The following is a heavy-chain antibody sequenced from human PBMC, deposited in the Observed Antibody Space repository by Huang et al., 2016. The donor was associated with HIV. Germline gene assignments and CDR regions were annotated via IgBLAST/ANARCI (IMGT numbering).Heavy chain of an antibody. CDR3: ATGTLATSFYYFDY. Sequence: QVQLQESGPGLVKPSETLSLTCTASGGSVSSHYWTWIRQTPGKGLEWIGSIAYSGGTNYNPSLKSRVTISLDTSKNRFSLNLNSVTAADTAIYYCATGTLATSFYYFDYWGQGTLVTVSS. D-gene: IGHD5-12*01. J-gene: IGHJ4*02. CDR2: IAYSGGT. V-gene: IGHV4-59*02. CDR1: GGSVSSHY.